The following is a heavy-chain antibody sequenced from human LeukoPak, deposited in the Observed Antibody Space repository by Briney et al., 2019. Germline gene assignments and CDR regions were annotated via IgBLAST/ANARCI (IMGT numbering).Heavy chain of an antibody. CDR1: GGSILTTNW. V-gene: IGHV4-4*02. CDR2: VHLSGAS. D-gene: IGHD1-26*01. CDR3: ARESGAFSPFGF. Sequence: SETLSLTCAVSGGSILTTNWWSWVRQTPGKGLEWIGEVHLSGASNYNPSLKSRVSMSIDKSKNQLSLKLTSVTAADTAMYYCARESGAFSPFGFWGQGTLVTVSS. J-gene: IGHJ4*02.